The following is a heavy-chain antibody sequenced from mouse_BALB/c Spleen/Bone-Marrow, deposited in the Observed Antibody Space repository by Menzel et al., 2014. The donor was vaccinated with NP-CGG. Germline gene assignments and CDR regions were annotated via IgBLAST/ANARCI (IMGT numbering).Heavy chain of an antibody. V-gene: IGHV5-12*02. Sequence: EVKLQESGGGLVQPGGSLKLSCATSGFTFSGYYMYWVRQTPEKRLGWVAYISNGGGSTYYPDTVKGRFTISRDNAKNTLYMQMSRLKSEDTAMYYCARRTAYAMDYWGQGTPVTVSS. J-gene: IGHJ4*01. CDR3: ARRTAYAMDY. D-gene: IGHD1-2*01. CDR2: ISNGGGST. CDR1: GFTFSGYY.